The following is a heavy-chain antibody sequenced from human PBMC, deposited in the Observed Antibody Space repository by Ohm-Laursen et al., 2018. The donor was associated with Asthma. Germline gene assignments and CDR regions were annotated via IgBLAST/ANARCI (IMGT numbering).Heavy chain of an antibody. CDR3: ATLSWYASQY. CDR1: GFTFSRYG. D-gene: IGHD2-2*01. V-gene: IGHV3-30*03. Sequence: SLRLSCAASGFTFSRYGMHWVRPAPGKALARVAVISYDGSNKYYADSVKGRFTISRDNSKNSLYLQMSSLRGEVTAIYYCATLSWYASQYWGQGTLVTVSS. CDR2: ISYDGSNK. J-gene: IGHJ4*02.